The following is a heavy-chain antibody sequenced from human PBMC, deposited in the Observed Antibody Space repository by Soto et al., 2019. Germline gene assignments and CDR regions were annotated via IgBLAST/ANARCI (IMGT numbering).Heavy chain of an antibody. CDR2: ISWNSGSI. D-gene: IGHD4-17*01. V-gene: IGHV3-9*01. J-gene: IGHJ4*02. CDR3: AKDIDPSNGDYGYYFDY. Sequence: EVQLVESGGGLVQPGRSLRLSCAASGFTFDDYAMHWVRQAPGKGLEWVSGISWNSGSIGYADSVKGRFTISRDNAKNSLYLQMNSLRAEDTALYYCAKDIDPSNGDYGYYFDYWGQGTLVTVSS. CDR1: GFTFDDYA.